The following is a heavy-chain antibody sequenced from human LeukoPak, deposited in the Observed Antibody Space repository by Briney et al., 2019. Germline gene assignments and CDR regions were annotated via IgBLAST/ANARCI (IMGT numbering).Heavy chain of an antibody. J-gene: IGHJ3*02. CDR3: AREGVATTITNAFDI. D-gene: IGHD5-12*01. V-gene: IGHV1-69*13. CDR1: GGTFSSYA. CDR2: IIPIFGTA. Sequence: GASVKVSCKASGGTFSSYAINWVRQAPGQGLEWMGGIIPIFGTADYAQKFQGRVTITADESTSTAYMELSSLRSEDTAVYYCAREGVATTITNAFDIWGQGTMVTVSS.